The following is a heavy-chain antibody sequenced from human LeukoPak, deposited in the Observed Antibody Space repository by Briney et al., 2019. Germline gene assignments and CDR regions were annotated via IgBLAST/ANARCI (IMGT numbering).Heavy chain of an antibody. Sequence: PGGSLRLSCAASGFTFSSYWMSWVRQAQGEGLEWVSVISDSSGNIYYADSVKGRFTVSRDNSKNTLYLQMNSLRAEDTAVYYCATALSQQLIRYSQDWGQGTLVTVSS. CDR3: ATALSQQLIRYSQD. J-gene: IGHJ1*01. D-gene: IGHD1-1*01. CDR1: GFTFSSYW. CDR2: ISDSSGNI. V-gene: IGHV3-23*01.